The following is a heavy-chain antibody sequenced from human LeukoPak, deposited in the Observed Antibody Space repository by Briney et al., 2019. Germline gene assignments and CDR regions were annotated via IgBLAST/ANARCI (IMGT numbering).Heavy chain of an antibody. J-gene: IGHJ6*02. V-gene: IGHV4-34*01. CDR1: GGSFSGYY. CDR3: ARDLYSSGLKDYYYYGMDV. Sequence: SETLSLTCAVYGGSFSGYYWSWIRQPPGKGLEWIGEINHSGSTNYNPSLKSRVTISVDTSKNQFSLKLSSVTAADTAVYYCARDLYSSGLKDYYYYGMDVWGQGTTVTVSS. CDR2: INHSGST. D-gene: IGHD6-19*01.